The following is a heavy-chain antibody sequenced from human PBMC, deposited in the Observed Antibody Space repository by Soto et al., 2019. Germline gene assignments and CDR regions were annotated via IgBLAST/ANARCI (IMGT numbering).Heavy chain of an antibody. Sequence: RASVKVSCKASGGTFSSYAISWVRQAPGQGLEWMGGIIPIFGTANYAQKFQGRVTITADESTSTAYMELSSLRSEDTAVYYCARHGLEWLGPFDYWGQGTLVTVYS. D-gene: IGHD3-3*01. V-gene: IGHV1-69*13. J-gene: IGHJ4*02. CDR1: GGTFSSYA. CDR3: ARHGLEWLGPFDY. CDR2: IIPIFGTA.